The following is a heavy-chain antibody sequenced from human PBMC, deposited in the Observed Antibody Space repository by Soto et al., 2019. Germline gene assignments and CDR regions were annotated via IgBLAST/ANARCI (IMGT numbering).Heavy chain of an antibody. V-gene: IGHV4-38-2*01. CDR2: IYHSGST. Sequence: TSETLSLTCAVSGYSISGGYYWGWIRQPPGKGLEWIGSIYHSGSTHYNPSLKSRVTISVDTSKNQFSLKLSSVTAADTAVYYCARVKDYYDSSGYYLTDNWFDPWGQGTLVTVSS. CDR3: ARVKDYYDSSGYYLTDNWFDP. J-gene: IGHJ5*02. CDR1: GYSISGGYY. D-gene: IGHD3-22*01.